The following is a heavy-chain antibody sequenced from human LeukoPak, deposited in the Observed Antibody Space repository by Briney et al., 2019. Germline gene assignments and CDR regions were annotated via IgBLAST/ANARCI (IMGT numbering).Heavy chain of an antibody. J-gene: IGHJ4*02. Sequence: GGSQRLSCAASGFTFSSFTMNWARQVPGKGLEWISYISPGNSTMFYADSVKGRFTISRDNAKNSLYLQMNSLRDDDTAVYYCARVGNGRSWDYWGQGTLVSVSS. CDR3: ARVGNGRSWDY. D-gene: IGHD2-15*01. CDR1: GFTFSSFT. CDR2: ISPGNSTM. V-gene: IGHV3-48*02.